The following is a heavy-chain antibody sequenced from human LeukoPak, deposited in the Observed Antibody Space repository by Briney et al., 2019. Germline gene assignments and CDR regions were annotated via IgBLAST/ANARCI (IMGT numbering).Heavy chain of an antibody. V-gene: IGHV4-59*01. CDR2: IYYSVST. D-gene: IGHD3-10*01. CDR3: ARSTMFRGVIGFDP. J-gene: IGHJ5*02. Sequence: SETLSLTCTVSGGSINSYYWSWIRQPPGKGLEWIGYIYYSVSTNYNPSLKSRVTISVDTSKNQFSLKLSSVTAADTAVYYCARSTMFRGVIGFDPWGQGTLVTVSS. CDR1: GGSINSYY.